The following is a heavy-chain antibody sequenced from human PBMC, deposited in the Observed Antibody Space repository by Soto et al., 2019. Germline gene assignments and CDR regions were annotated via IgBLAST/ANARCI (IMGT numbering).Heavy chain of an antibody. CDR1: EYTFTGYY. J-gene: IGHJ4*02. CDR2: INPNNGDT. CDR3: ARDSSGWYLY. Sequence: ASVKVSCKASEYTFTGYYIHWVRQAPGQGLEWMGWINPNNGDTNYAQNFEGRVTMTSDTSISTAYMEVSSLRSEDTAVYYCARDSSGWYLYWGQGTLVTVSS. D-gene: IGHD6-19*01. V-gene: IGHV1-2*02.